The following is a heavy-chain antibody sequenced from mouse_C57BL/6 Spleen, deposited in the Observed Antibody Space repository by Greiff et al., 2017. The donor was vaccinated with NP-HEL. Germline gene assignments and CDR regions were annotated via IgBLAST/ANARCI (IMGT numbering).Heavy chain of an antibody. CDR1: GYSITSGYY. Sequence: EVKLMESGPGLVKPSQSLSLTCSVTGYSITSGYYWNWIRQFPGNKLEWMGYISYDGSNNYNPSLKNRISITRDTSKNQFFLKLNSVTTEDTATYYCARGGDVNFDYWGQGTTLTVSS. J-gene: IGHJ2*01. V-gene: IGHV3-6*01. D-gene: IGHD3-3*01. CDR2: ISYDGSN. CDR3: ARGGDVNFDY.